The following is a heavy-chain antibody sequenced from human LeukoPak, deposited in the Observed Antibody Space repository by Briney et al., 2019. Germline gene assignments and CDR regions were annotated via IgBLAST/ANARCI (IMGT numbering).Heavy chain of an antibody. V-gene: IGHV1-2*02. CDR2: INPNSGGT. CDR3: ARPPYCSSTSCYEAYYYYGMDV. J-gene: IGHJ6*02. Sequence: APVKVSCKASGYTFSGYYMHWVRQAPGQGLEWMGWINPNSGGTNYAQKFQGRVTMTRDTSISTAYMELSRLRSDDTAVYYCARPPYCSSTSCYEAYYYYGMDVWGQGTTVTVSS. CDR1: GYTFSGYY. D-gene: IGHD2-2*01.